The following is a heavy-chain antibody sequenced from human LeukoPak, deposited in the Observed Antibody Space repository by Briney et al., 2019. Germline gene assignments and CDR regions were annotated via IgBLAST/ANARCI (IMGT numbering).Heavy chain of an antibody. Sequence: ASVKVSCKASGGTFSSYAISWVRQAPGQGLEWMGGIIPISGTANYAQKFQGRVTITTDESTSTAYMELSSLRSEDTAVYYCARLSMAAAEMSLDYWGQGTLVTVSS. CDR1: GGTFSSYA. D-gene: IGHD6-13*01. J-gene: IGHJ4*02. V-gene: IGHV1-69*05. CDR3: ARLSMAAAEMSLDY. CDR2: IIPISGTA.